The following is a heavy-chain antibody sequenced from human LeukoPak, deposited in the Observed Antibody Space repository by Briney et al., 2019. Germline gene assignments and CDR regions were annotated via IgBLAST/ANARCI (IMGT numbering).Heavy chain of an antibody. J-gene: IGHJ4*02. CDR1: GGTFSSYA. D-gene: IGHD6-13*01. Sequence: ASVKVSCKASGGTFSSYAINWVRQATGQGLEWMGWMNPNSGNTGYAQKFQGRVTMTRNTSISTAYMEVSSLGSEDTAVYYCARRIAAAGTTLGYWGQGTLVTVSS. V-gene: IGHV1-8*02. CDR2: MNPNSGNT. CDR3: ARRIAAAGTTLGY.